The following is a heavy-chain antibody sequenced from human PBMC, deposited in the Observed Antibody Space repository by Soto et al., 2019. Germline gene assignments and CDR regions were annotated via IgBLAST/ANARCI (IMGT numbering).Heavy chain of an antibody. Sequence: QVQLMQSGGEVRNPGASVKVSCKTSGYTFADYGITWVRQAPGQGLEWIGWITGYNGNTNYAQKVQGRVSMTTDTSTSTVYIELRSLRFDDTAVYYCASAIGVAETLDYWGQGTLVTVSS. J-gene: IGHJ4*02. CDR1: GYTFADYG. CDR3: ASAIGVAETLDY. CDR2: ITGYNGNT. D-gene: IGHD6-19*01. V-gene: IGHV1-18*01.